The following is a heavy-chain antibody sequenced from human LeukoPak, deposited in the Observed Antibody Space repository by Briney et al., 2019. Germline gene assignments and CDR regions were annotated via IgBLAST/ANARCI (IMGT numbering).Heavy chain of an antibody. CDR3: ARVLSSSWFQYYFDY. V-gene: IGHV4-39*07. CDR2: IYYSGST. J-gene: IGHJ4*02. CDR1: GGSISSSSYY. Sequence: SETLSLTCTVSGGSISSSSYYWGWIRQPPGKGLEWIGSIYYSGSTYYNPSLKSRVTISVDTSKNQFSLKLSSVTAADTAVYYCARVLSSSWFQYYFDYWGQGTLVTVSS. D-gene: IGHD6-13*01.